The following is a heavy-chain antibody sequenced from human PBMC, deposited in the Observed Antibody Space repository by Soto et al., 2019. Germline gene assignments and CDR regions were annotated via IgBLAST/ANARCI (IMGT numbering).Heavy chain of an antibody. Sequence: GGSLRLSCAASGFTFSTYTMNWVRQAPGKGLEWISSISSGSSYIYYAGSVKGRFTISRDNAKNSLFLQMNSLRADGTAVYYCARDILSGGAYPDSWGQGTKVTVSS. CDR2: ISSGSSYI. CDR3: ARDILSGGAYPDS. CDR1: GFTFSTYT. J-gene: IGHJ5*01. V-gene: IGHV3-21*01. D-gene: IGHD3-10*01.